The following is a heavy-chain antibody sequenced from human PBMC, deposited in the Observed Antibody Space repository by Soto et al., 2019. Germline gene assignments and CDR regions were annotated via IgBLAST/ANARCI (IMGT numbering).Heavy chain of an antibody. CDR2: INPNSGGT. V-gene: IGHV1-2*02. J-gene: IGHJ5*02. Sequence: ASVKVSCKASGYTFTGYYMHWVRQAPGQGLEWMGWINPNSGGTNYAQKFQGRVTMTRDTSISTAYMELSRLRSDDTAVYYCAREEYNWNDWFDPWGQGTLVTVSS. D-gene: IGHD1-1*01. CDR1: GYTFTGYY. CDR3: AREEYNWNDWFDP.